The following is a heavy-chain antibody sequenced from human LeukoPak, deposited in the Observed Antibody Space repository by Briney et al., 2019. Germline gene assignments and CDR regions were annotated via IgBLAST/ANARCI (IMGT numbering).Heavy chain of an antibody. V-gene: IGHV1-69*13. CDR2: IIPIFGTA. D-gene: IGHD6-6*01. Sequence: SVKVSCKASGGTFSSYAISWVRQAPGQGLEWMGGIIPIFGTANYAQKFQGRVTITADESASTAYMELSSLRSEDTAVYYCARGVGSSSSPYNWFDPWGQGTLVTVSS. CDR1: GGTFSSYA. CDR3: ARGVGSSSSPYNWFDP. J-gene: IGHJ5*02.